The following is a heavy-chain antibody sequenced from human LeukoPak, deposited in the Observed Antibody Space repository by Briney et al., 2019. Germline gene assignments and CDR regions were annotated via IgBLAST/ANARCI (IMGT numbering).Heavy chain of an antibody. V-gene: IGHV3-72*01. Sequence: GGSQRLSCAASGFKFSDHYIDWVRQAPGKGLEWVGRSRNKASSYTTEYAASVEGRFTISRDVSESSLYLQMNSLRTEDTGVYYCASLAVAGTPDYWGQGTLVIVSS. J-gene: IGHJ4*02. CDR1: GFKFSDHY. D-gene: IGHD6-19*01. CDR2: SRNKASSYTT. CDR3: ASLAVAGTPDY.